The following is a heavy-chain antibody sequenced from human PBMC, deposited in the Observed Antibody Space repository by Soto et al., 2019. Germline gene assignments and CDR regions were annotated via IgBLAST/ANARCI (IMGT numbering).Heavy chain of an antibody. D-gene: IGHD7-27*01. CDR2: INAGYGNT. V-gene: IGHV1-3*01. CDR1: GYTFSSYA. Sequence: ASVKVSCKASGYTFSSYAMHWVRQAPGQRLEWMGWINAGYGNTKSSQKFQDRVTISRDTSASTAYMELTSLRSEDTAVYYCARDTGDGTFDFWGQGALVTVSS. J-gene: IGHJ4*02. CDR3: ARDTGDGTFDF.